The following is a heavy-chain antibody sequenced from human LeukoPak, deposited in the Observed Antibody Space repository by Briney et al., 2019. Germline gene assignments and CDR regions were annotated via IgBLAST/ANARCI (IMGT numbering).Heavy chain of an antibody. CDR3: ARERALYSSSWYFSSDAFDI. J-gene: IGHJ3*02. CDR1: GFTFSSYA. CDR2: LNWNGAST. D-gene: IGHD6-13*01. V-gene: IGHV3-20*04. Sequence: GGSLRLSCAASGFTFSSYAMSWVRQAPGKGLEWVSGLNWNGASTGYADSVKGRFTISRDNAKNSLYLQMNSLRAEDTAVYYCARERALYSSSWYFSSDAFDIWGQGTMVTVSS.